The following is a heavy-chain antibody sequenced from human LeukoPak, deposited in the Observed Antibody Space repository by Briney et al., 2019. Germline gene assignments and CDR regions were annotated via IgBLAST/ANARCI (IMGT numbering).Heavy chain of an antibody. CDR3: ARRGASKYYYDSSGYYYD. V-gene: IGHV4-39*01. J-gene: IGHJ4*02. D-gene: IGHD3-22*01. CDR2: IYDSGST. Sequence: PSETLSLTCTVSGGSISSISYYSGWIRQPPGKGLEWIGCIYDSGSTYSNPSLKSRVTISVVTSKNQFSLKLSSVTAADTAVYYCARRGASKYYYDSSGYYYDWGQGTLVTVSS. CDR1: GGSISSISYY.